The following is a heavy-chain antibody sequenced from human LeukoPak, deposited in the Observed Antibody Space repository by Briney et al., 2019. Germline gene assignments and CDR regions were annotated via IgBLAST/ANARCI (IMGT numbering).Heavy chain of an antibody. CDR1: GFTFSNYW. Sequence: QPGGSLRLSCASSGFTFSNYWMSWVRQAPGKGLEWVANIKEDGSEKDYVDSVKGRFTISRDNAKNSLYLQMNSLRAEDTAIYYCARDWGAAGLWDYWGQGTLVTVSP. V-gene: IGHV3-7*05. CDR3: ARDWGAAGLWDY. D-gene: IGHD6-13*01. CDR2: IKEDGSEK. J-gene: IGHJ4*02.